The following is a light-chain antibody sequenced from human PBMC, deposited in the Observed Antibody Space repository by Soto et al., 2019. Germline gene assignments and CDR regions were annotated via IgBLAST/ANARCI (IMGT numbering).Light chain of an antibody. CDR1: QSVSSH. Sequence: EIRMTQSPAILSVPPGESATLSCRASQSVSSHVVWYQQKPGQAPRLLISDSSTRATGIPARFSGSGSGTEFTLTISSLQSDDSAIYYCQQFGDWPSFGLGTKVDIK. V-gene: IGKV3-15*01. CDR3: QQFGDWPS. J-gene: IGKJ1*01. CDR2: DSS.